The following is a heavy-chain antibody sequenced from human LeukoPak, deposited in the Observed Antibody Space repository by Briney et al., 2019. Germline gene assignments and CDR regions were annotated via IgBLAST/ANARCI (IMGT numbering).Heavy chain of an antibody. CDR1: GFTFSSYS. J-gene: IGHJ4*02. V-gene: IGHV3-21*01. CDR3: ARAGYCSSTSCSEDYFDY. D-gene: IGHD2-2*01. CDR2: IGSSSSYI. Sequence: GGSLRLSCAASGFTFSSYSINWVRQAPGRGLEWVSSIGSSSSYIYYADSVKGRFTISRDNAKNSLYLQMNSLRAEDTAVYYCARAGYCSSTSCSEDYFDYWGQGTLVTVSS.